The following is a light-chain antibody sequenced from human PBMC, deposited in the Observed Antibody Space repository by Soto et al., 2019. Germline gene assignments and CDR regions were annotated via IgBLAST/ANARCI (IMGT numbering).Light chain of an antibody. V-gene: IGLV2-14*01. J-gene: IGLJ1*01. CDR3: SSYTSSSTLGV. Sequence: QSALTQPASVSGSPGQSITISCTGTSSDVGGYNYVSWYQQHPGKAPKIMIYDVSNRPSVVSNRFSGSKSGNTASLTISGLQAEDEADYYCSSYTSSSTLGVFGTGTKLTVL. CDR1: SSDVGGYNY. CDR2: DVS.